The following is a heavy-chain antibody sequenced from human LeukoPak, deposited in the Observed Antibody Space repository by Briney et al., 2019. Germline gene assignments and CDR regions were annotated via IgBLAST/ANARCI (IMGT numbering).Heavy chain of an antibody. CDR1: GFTFSSYA. D-gene: IGHD3-9*01. CDR3: ARSPYDISTGSEYYFDY. Sequence: GRSLRLSCAASGFTFSSYAMHWVRQAPGKGLEWVAVISYDGSNKYYADSVKGRFTISRDNSKNTLYLQMNSMRAEDTAVYYCARSPYDISTGSEYYFDYWGQGTLVTVSS. J-gene: IGHJ4*02. CDR2: ISYDGSNK. V-gene: IGHV3-30-3*01.